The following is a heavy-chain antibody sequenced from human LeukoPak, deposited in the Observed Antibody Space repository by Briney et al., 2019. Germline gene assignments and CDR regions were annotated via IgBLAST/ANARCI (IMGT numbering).Heavy chain of an antibody. CDR3: ARDGNYYDSSGYLDY. D-gene: IGHD3-22*01. CDR1: GYTFTSYY. CDR2: INPSGGST. V-gene: IGHV1-46*01. Sequence: ASVKVSCKASGYTFTSYYMHWVRQAPGQGLEWMGIINPSGGSTSYAQKFQGRVTMTSDTSTSTVYMELSSLRSEDTAVYYCARDGNYYDSSGYLDYWAREPWSPSPQ. J-gene: IGHJ4*02.